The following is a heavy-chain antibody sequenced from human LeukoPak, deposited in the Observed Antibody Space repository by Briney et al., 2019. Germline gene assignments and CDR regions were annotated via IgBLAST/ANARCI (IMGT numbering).Heavy chain of an antibody. CDR2: ISAYNGNT. J-gene: IGHJ5*02. CDR1: GYTFTSYG. Sequence: GASVKVSCKASGYTFTSYGISWVRQAPGQGLEWMGWISAYNGNTHYAQKLQGRVTMTTDTSTSTAYMELRSLRSDDTAVYYCASYHASIVVVPAAMLVGTNNWFDPWGQGTLVTVSS. V-gene: IGHV1-18*01. CDR3: ASYHASIVVVPAAMLVGTNNWFDP. D-gene: IGHD2-2*01.